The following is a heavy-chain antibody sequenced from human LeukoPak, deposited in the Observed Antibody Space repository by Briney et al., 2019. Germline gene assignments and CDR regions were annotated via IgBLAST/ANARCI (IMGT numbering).Heavy chain of an antibody. V-gene: IGHV3-21*01. Sequence: GRSLRLSCAASGFTFSSYSMNCVRQAPGKWLEWVSSISSSSSYIYYADSVKGRFTISRDNDKNSLYLQMNSLRAEDTAVYYCARDGYCSGGSCYVDYWGQGTLVSVSS. CDR3: ARDGYCSGGSCYVDY. CDR2: ISSSSSYI. D-gene: IGHD2-15*01. J-gene: IGHJ4*02. CDR1: GFTFSSYS.